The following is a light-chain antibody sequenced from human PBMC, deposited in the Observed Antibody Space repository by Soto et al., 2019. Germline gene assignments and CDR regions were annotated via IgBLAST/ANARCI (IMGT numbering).Light chain of an antibody. CDR1: QSISRS. CDR2: AAS. CDR3: QQSYTTASIT. V-gene: IGKV1-39*01. Sequence: DIQMTQSPSSLSASVGDRVTITCRASQSISRSLNWYQHKPGKAPKLLIYAASSLQNGVPSRFSGGGSGTEFTLIISSLHPEDFGTYYCQQSYTTASITFGQGTRLEIK. J-gene: IGKJ5*01.